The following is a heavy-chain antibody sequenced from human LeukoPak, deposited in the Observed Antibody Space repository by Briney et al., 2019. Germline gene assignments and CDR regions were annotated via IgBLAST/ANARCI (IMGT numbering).Heavy chain of an antibody. CDR1: GGSISSSSYY. CDR2: IYYSGST. J-gene: IGHJ5*02. V-gene: IGHV4-39*01. Sequence: NPSETLSLTCTVSGGSISSSSYYWGWIRQPPGKGLEWIGSIYYSGSTYYNPSLKSRVTISVDTSKNQFSLKLSSVTAADTAVYYCARAVVLRYFDWLPRTSYNWFDPWGQGTLVTVSS. D-gene: IGHD3-9*01. CDR3: ARAVVLRYFDWLPRTSYNWFDP.